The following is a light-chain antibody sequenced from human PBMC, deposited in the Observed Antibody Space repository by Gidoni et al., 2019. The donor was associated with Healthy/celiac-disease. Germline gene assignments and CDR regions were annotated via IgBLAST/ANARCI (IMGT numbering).Light chain of an antibody. CDR2: AAS. CDR1: QSISSY. CDR3: QPSYSTPFT. J-gene: IGKJ5*01. Sequence: QTTRSPSSLSASVGDRVTITCRASQSISSYLNWYQQKPGKAPKLLIYAASSLQSGVPSRFSGSGSGTDFTLTISSLQPEDFATYYCQPSYSTPFTFGQGTRLEIK. V-gene: IGKV1-39*01.